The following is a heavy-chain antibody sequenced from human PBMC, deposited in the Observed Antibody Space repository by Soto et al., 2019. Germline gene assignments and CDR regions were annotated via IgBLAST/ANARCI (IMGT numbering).Heavy chain of an antibody. CDR3: ARLSGNYPDY. CDR2: IYYSGST. V-gene: IGHV4-39*01. Sequence: NPSETLSLTCTVSGGSISSSRYYWGWIRQPPGKGLELIGSIYYSGSTYYNPSLKSRVTISVDTSKNQFSLRLSSVTAADTALYYSARLSGNYPDYWGQGTLVTVSS. D-gene: IGHD1-7*01. CDR1: GGSISSSRYY. J-gene: IGHJ4*02.